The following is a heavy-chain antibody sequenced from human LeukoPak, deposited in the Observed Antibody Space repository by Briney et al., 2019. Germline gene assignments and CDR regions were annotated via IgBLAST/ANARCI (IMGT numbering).Heavy chain of an antibody. CDR1: GFTFSSYS. V-gene: IGHV3-21*01. Sequence: PGGSLRLSCAASGFTFSSYSMNWVRQAPGKGLEWVSSISSSSSYIYYADSVKGRFTISRDNAKNSLYLQMNSLRAEDTAVYYCARATLRYQLLDHYYYMDVWGKGTTVTVSS. CDR3: ARATLRYQLLDHYYYMDV. CDR2: ISSSSSYI. D-gene: IGHD2-2*02. J-gene: IGHJ6*03.